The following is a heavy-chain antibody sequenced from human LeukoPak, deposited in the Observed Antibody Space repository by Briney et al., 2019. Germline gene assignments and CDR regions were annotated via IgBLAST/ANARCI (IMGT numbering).Heavy chain of an antibody. CDR2: IDPNSGGT. J-gene: IGHJ4*02. CDR1: GYNFTGYY. Sequence: ASVKVSCKASGYNFTGYYMHWVRQAPGQGLEWMGWIDPNSGGTNYAQKFEGRVTMTRDTSISTAYMELSRLRSDDTAVYYCARLQYCTNGVCPYYFDNWGQGTLVTVSS. CDR3: ARLQYCTNGVCPYYFDN. V-gene: IGHV1-2*02. D-gene: IGHD2-8*01.